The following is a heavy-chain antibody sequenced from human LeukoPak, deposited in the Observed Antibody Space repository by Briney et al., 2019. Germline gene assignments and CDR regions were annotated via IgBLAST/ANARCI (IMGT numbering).Heavy chain of an antibody. D-gene: IGHD6-6*01. J-gene: IGHJ5*02. V-gene: IGHV4-34*01. CDR3: ARGRVAARLNWFDP. CDR2: INHSGST. CDR1: GGSFSGYY. Sequence: SETLSLTCAVYGGSFSGYYWSWIRQPPGEGLEWIGEINHSGSTNYNPSLKSRVTISVDTSKNQFSLKLSSVTAADTAVYYCARGRVAARLNWFDPWGQGTLVTASS.